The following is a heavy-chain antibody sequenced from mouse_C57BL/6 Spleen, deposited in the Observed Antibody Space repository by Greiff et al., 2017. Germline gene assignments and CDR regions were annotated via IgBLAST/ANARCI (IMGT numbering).Heavy chain of an antibody. CDR2: INPNYGTT. V-gene: IGHV1-39*01. J-gene: IGHJ4*01. D-gene: IGHD3-2*02. Sequence: VQLQQSGPELVKPGASVKISCKASGYSFTDYNMNWVKQSNGKSLEWIGVINPNYGTTSYNQKFKGKATLTVDQSSSTAYMQLNSLTSEDSAVFYGAKSGGLRRRVYAMDYWGQGTSVTVSS. CDR3: AKSGGLRRRVYAMDY. CDR1: GYSFTDYN.